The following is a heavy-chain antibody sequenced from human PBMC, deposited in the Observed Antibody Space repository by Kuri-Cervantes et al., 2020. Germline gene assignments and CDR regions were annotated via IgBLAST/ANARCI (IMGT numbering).Heavy chain of an antibody. J-gene: IGHJ4*02. CDR1: GGSISSYY. Sequence: ESLKISCTVSGGSISSYYWSWIRQPPGKGLEWIGYIYYSGSTNYNPSLKSRVTISVDTSKNQFSLKLSSVTAADTAVYYCARSGAVLRYFDWFPTVDYWGQGTLVTVSS. CDR3: ARSGAVLRYFDWFPTVDY. V-gene: IGHV4-59*01. D-gene: IGHD3-9*01. CDR2: IYYSGST.